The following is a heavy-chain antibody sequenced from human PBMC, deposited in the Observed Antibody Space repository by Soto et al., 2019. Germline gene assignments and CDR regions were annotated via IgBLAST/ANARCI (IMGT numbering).Heavy chain of an antibody. Sequence: VQLVESGGGVVQPGRSLRLSCAASGFTFSSYGMHWVRQAPGKGLEWVAVIIHDGSNKYYADSVKGRFTISRDNSKRTLYLQMNSLGAEDTAVYYCEKDRMGAGVRGYFDYWGQGTLVTVSS. CDR3: EKDRMGAGVRGYFDY. CDR2: IIHDGSNK. J-gene: IGHJ4*02. V-gene: IGHV3-30*18. CDR1: GFTFSSYG. D-gene: IGHD3-10*01.